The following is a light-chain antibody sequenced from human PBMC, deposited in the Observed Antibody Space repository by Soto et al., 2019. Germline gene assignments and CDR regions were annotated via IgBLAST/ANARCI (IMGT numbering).Light chain of an antibody. CDR1: QSISSW. CDR2: DAY. V-gene: IGKV1-5*01. Sequence: DIQMTHSPSTLSASFDERFISTWRASQSISSWLSWYQQKPGKAHKLLIFDAYSLESGTPSRFSGSRSGTPFTLKIQGLKPDDFATYYCQQSANYKPLPLGGGHQLDIK. J-gene: IGKJ4*01. CDR3: QQSANYKPLP.